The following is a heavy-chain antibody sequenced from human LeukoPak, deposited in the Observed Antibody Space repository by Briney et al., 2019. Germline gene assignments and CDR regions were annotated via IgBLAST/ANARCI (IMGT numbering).Heavy chain of an antibody. D-gene: IGHD3-16*01. CDR3: VRQLSLADNWFDP. CDR1: GYIFTSYW. V-gene: IGHV5-10-1*01. CDR2: IDPADSYT. Sequence: GESLKISCKGSGYIFTSYWINWVRQMPGKGLEWMGRIDPADSYTNYSPSFQGHVTISADRSISTAYLQWSSLKASDTAMYYCVRQLSLADNWFDPWGQGTLVTVSS. J-gene: IGHJ5*02.